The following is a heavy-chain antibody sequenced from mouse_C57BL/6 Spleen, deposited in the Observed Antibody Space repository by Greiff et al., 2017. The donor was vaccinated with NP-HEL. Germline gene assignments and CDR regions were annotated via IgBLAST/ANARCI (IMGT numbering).Heavy chain of an antibody. J-gene: IGHJ2*01. CDR2: IYPNSGST. CDR1: GYTFPSYW. CDR3: ARPADGYYFDD. D-gene: IGHD2-3*01. V-gene: IGHV1-64*01. Sequence: QVQLQQPGAELVKPGASVKLSCKASGYTFPSYWMHWVKPRPGQGLEWIGMIYPNSGSTNYNEKFKSKATLTVDKYSSTAYMQLSSLTSEDSAVYYCARPADGYYFDDWGKGTTLTVSS.